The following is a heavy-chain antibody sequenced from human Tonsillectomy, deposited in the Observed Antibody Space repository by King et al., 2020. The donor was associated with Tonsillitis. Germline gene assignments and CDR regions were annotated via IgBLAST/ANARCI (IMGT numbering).Heavy chain of an antibody. D-gene: IGHD2-15*01. J-gene: IGHJ4*02. Sequence: DVQRVESGGGLVQPGESLRISCAASGYTFSNYGMSWVRQAPGKGLEWVSSISGSGDSTYYADSLKGRFTISRDNSKNTLYLQMNSLRVEDTAVYYCGSYCRGDSCYSGYYDYSGQGTRVTVSS. V-gene: IGHV3-23*04. CDR3: GSYCRGDSCYSGYYDY. CDR1: GYTFSNYG. CDR2: ISGSGDST.